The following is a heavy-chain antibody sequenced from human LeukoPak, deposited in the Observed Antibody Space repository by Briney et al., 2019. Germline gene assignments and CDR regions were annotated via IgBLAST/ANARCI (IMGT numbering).Heavy chain of an antibody. CDR2: TNSGGTST. Sequence: GGSLRLSCATSGFPFSDLSMSWVRQAPGKGLEWISTTNSGGTSTYYAESVKGRFTISRDNSKNTLYLQMNSLRAEDTAVYYCAKQSYARSLGEGGPGTLVSVSS. CDR1: GFPFSDLS. J-gene: IGHJ4*02. D-gene: IGHD2-8*01. V-gene: IGHV3-23*01. CDR3: AKQSYARSLGE.